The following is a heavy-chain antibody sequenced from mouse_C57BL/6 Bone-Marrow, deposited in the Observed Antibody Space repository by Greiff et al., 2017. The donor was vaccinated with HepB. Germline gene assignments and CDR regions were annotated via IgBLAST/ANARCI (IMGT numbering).Heavy chain of an antibody. Sequence: QVQLQQPGAELVKPGASVKVSCKASGYTFTSTWMHWWKQRPAQGLEWIGRIIPNSGSTNYNKKFKSKATLTVDKSSITAYMQLSSLTSEDSAVYYCARTSLGYWGQGTTLTVSS. CDR2: IIPNSGST. CDR1: GYTFTSTW. CDR3: ARTSLGY. V-gene: IGHV1-64*01. J-gene: IGHJ2*01.